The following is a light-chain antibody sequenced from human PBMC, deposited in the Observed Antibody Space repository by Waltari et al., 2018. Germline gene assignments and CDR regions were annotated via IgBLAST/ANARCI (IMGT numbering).Light chain of an antibody. CDR1: QGISDD. CDR3: LQHHTFPWT. J-gene: IGKJ1*01. V-gene: IGKV1-17*01. Sequence: DIQMTHSPSSLSASVGDRVTITCRASQGISDDLGWYQQKPGKAPKRLIFGATTLDSGVPSRFSGSGSGTEFSLTISSLQPGDFATYFCLQHHTFPWTFGQGTTLVIK. CDR2: GAT.